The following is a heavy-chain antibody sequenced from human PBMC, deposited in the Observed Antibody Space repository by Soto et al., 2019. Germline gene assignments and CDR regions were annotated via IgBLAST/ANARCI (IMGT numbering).Heavy chain of an antibody. J-gene: IGHJ6*03. Sequence: GESLKISCKGSGYSFTSYWIGWVRQMPGKGLEWMGIIYPGDSDTRYSPSFQGQVTISADKSISTAYLQWSSLKASDTAMYYCARRRDSDWLLSGRDPGYYYYYMDVWGKGTTVTVSS. CDR3: ARRRDSDWLLSGRDPGYYYYYMDV. CDR1: GYSFTSYW. D-gene: IGHD3-9*01. V-gene: IGHV5-51*01. CDR2: IYPGDSDT.